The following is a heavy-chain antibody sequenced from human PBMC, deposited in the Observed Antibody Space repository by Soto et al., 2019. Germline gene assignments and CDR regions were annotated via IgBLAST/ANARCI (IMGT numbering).Heavy chain of an antibody. Sequence: LRLSCAASGFTFSDYYMTWIRQAAGKGLEWVSYISSSGTGIYYPDSVKGRFTISRDNAKKSLYLQMSSLRAEDTAVYYCARAYSDAFDIWGQGTMVTVSS. CDR3: ARAYSDAFDI. D-gene: IGHD2-15*01. CDR1: GFTFSDYY. CDR2: ISSSGTGI. J-gene: IGHJ3*02. V-gene: IGHV3-11*01.